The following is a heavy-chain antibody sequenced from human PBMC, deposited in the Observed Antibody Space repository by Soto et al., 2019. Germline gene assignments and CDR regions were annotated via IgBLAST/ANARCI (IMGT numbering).Heavy chain of an antibody. J-gene: IGHJ6*02. V-gene: IGHV4-39*01. CDR2: IYYSGST. Sequence: SETLSLTCTVSGGSISSSSYYWGWIRQPPGKGLEWIGSIYYSGSTYYNPSLKSRVTISVDTSKNQFSLKLGSVTAAETAVYYCARPLTLLRFLEHTEDNTRRTRLRINKDKRYYYYYGMDVWGQGTTVTVSS. CDR1: GGSISSSSYY. CDR3: ARPLTLLRFLEHTEDNTRRTRLRINKDKRYYYYYGMDV. D-gene: IGHD3-3*01.